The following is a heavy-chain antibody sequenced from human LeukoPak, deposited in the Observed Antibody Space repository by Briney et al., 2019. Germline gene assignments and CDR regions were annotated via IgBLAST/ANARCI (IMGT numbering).Heavy chain of an antibody. CDR1: GFTFSSYG. V-gene: IGHV3-33*01. CDR2: IWYDGSNK. D-gene: IGHD6-13*01. Sequence: GRSLRLSCAASGFTFSSYGMHWVRQAPGKGLEWVAVIWYDGSNKYYADSVKGRFTISRDNSKNTLYLQMNSLRAEDTAVYYCVSCGIRGYSSSWYGDYWGQGTLVTVSS. CDR3: VSCGIRGYSSSWYGDY. J-gene: IGHJ4*02.